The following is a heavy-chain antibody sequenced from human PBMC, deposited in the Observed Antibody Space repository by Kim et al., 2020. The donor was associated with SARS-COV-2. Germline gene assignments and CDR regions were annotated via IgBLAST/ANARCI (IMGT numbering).Heavy chain of an antibody. Sequence: ASVKVSCKVAGYTLTELSIHWVRQAPGKGLEWMGGLDPEDGKIIYAQKFQGRVTMTEDTSTDIAYMELSRLRSDDTAVYYCAIGGYCSGGSCQFPPYYYYGMDVWGQGTTVTVSS. CDR1: GYTLTELS. J-gene: IGHJ6*02. V-gene: IGHV1-24*01. CDR2: LDPEDGKI. CDR3: AIGGYCSGGSCQFPPYYYYGMDV. D-gene: IGHD2-15*01.